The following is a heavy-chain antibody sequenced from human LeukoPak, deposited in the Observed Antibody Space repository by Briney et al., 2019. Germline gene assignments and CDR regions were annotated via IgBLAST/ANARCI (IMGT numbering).Heavy chain of an antibody. V-gene: IGHV3-23*01. CDR1: GFTFSKYA. Sequence: GSLRLSCAASGFTFSKYAMTWVRQAPGKGLHWISSIDTSGRNTYYADSVKGRFTISRDNAKNSLYLQMNSLRVEDTALYYCARMKNWGLWDYWGQGTLVTVSS. D-gene: IGHD7-27*01. CDR2: IDTSGRNT. J-gene: IGHJ4*02. CDR3: ARMKNWGLWDY.